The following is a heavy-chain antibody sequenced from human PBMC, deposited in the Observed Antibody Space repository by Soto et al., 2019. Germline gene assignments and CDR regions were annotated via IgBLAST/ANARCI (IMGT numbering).Heavy chain of an antibody. CDR3: ARNVGYCISTSCSPFDY. CDR2: IYYSGST. D-gene: IGHD2-2*01. CDR1: GGSISSSSYY. J-gene: IGHJ4*02. Sequence: QLQLQESGPGLVKPSETLSLTCTVSGGSISSSSYYWGWIRQPPGKGLEWIGSIYYSGSTYYNPSLSSRVTVSVDTSMRQFSLKLSSGTAADTAVYYCARNVGYCISTSCSPFDYWGQGTLVTVSS. V-gene: IGHV4-39*01.